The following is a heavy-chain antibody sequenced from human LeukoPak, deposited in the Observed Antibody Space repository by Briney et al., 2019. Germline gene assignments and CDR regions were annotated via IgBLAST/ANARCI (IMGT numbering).Heavy chain of an antibody. CDR1: GGTFSSYA. Sequence: ASVKVSCKASGGTFSSYAISWVRQAPGQGLEWMGGIIPIFGTANYAQKFQGRVTITTDESTSTAYMELSSLRSEDTAVYYCARDLGASIAARAGWVLGPNYYMDVWGKGTTVTVSS. CDR2: IIPIFGTA. D-gene: IGHD6-6*01. V-gene: IGHV1-69*05. CDR3: ARDLGASIAARAGWVLGPNYYMDV. J-gene: IGHJ6*03.